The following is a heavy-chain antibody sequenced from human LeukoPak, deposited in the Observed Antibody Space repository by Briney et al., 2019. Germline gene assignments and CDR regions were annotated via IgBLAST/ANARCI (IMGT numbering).Heavy chain of an antibody. CDR3: AKGHPATYFDY. Sequence: PGGSLRLSCAASGFTFSSYAMTWVRQAPGKGLEWVSGISDSGDSTYYADSVKGRFTISRDNSKNALYLQMSSLRAEDTAVYYCAKGHPATYFDYWGQGTLVTVSS. CDR1: GFTFSSYA. CDR2: ISDSGDST. J-gene: IGHJ4*02. V-gene: IGHV3-23*01.